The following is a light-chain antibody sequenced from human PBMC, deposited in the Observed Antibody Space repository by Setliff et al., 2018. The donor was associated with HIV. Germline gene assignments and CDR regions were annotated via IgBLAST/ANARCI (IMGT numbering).Light chain of an antibody. V-gene: IGLV2-14*03. Sequence: QSVLTQPASVSGSPGQSITISCTGTSSDIGAYKYVSWYQQHPDKAPKVIIYDVSNRPSGVSNRFSGSKSGNTASLTISGLQAEDEGNYYCQSYDNSLSGHVIFGGGTQLTVL. J-gene: IGLJ2*01. CDR1: SSDIGAYKY. CDR3: QSYDNSLSGHVI. CDR2: DVS.